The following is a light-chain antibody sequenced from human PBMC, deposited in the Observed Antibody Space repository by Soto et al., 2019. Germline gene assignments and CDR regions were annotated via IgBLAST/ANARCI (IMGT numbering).Light chain of an antibody. J-gene: IGLJ2*01. Sequence: QSALTQPASVSGSPGQSITISCTGTSSDVGGYNYVSWYQQHPGKAPQLMIYDVTKRPSGVPHRFSGSRSGNTASLTISGLQAEDDADYYCCSYAGSYTWVFGGGTKLTVL. CDR3: CSYAGSYTWV. V-gene: IGLV2-11*01. CDR1: SSDVGGYNY. CDR2: DVT.